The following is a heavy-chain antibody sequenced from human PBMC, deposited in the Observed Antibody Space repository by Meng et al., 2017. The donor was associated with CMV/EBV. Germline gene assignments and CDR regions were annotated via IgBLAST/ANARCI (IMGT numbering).Heavy chain of an antibody. Sequence: GGSLRLSCAASGFTFSGSAMHWVRQASGKGLEWVGRIRSKANSYATAYAASVKGRFTISRDDSKNTAYLQMNSLKTEDTAVYYCTSGGVVVPAARDDEYYYYYGMDVWGQGTTVTVFS. D-gene: IGHD2-2*01. J-gene: IGHJ6*02. CDR1: GFTFSGSA. CDR2: IRSKANSYAT. CDR3: TSGGVVVPAARDDEYYYYYGMDV. V-gene: IGHV3-73*01.